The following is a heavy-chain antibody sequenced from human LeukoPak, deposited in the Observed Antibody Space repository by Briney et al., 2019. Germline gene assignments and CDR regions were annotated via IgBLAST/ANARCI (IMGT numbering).Heavy chain of an antibody. CDR3: ARHSNVYSEGPRRPFDV. V-gene: IGHV4-4*09. Sequence: PSETLSLTCTVSGGSISGYYWSWIRQPPGKGLEWIGYIYTSGSTDYNPSLKSRVTISLDTSKNQFSLNLSSVTAADTAVYYCARHSNVYSEGPRRPFDVWGQGTMVTVSS. J-gene: IGHJ3*01. D-gene: IGHD1-26*01. CDR2: IYTSGST. CDR1: GGSISGYY.